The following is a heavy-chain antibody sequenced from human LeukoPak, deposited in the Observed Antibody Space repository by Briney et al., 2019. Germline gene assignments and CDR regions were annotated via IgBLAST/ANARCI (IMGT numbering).Heavy chain of an antibody. CDR1: GYTFTSYD. CDR3: ARARRARTAGYYYMDV. J-gene: IGHJ6*03. D-gene: IGHD2-2*01. Sequence: ASVKVSCKASGYTFTSYDINWVRQATGQGLEWMGWMNPNSGNTGYAQKFQGRVTMTRNTSISTAYMELSSLRSEDTAVYYCARARRARTAGYYYMDVWSKGTTVTVSS. V-gene: IGHV1-8*01. CDR2: MNPNSGNT.